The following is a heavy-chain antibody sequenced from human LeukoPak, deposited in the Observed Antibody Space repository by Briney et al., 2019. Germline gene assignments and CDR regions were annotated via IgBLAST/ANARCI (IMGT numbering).Heavy chain of an antibody. V-gene: IGHV3-33*01. Sequence: GGSLRLSCAASGFTFSSYGMHWVRQAPGKGLEWVAVIWYDGSNKYYADSVKGRFTISRDNSKNTLYLQMNSLRAEDTAVYYCARPSDIVATIGYWGQGTLVTVSS. CDR3: ARPSDIVATIGY. CDR2: IWYDGSNK. J-gene: IGHJ4*02. CDR1: GFTFSSYG. D-gene: IGHD5-12*01.